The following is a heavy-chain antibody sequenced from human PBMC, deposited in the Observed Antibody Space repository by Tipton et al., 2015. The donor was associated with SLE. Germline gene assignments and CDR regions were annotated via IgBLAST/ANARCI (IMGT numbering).Heavy chain of an antibody. Sequence: SLRLSCAASGFTFSAYDMSWVRQAPGKGLEWVAVISYDGSNKYYADSVKGRFTISRDNSKNTLYLQMNSLRAEDTAVYYCARGLGIGDFDYWGQGTLVTVSS. J-gene: IGHJ4*02. D-gene: IGHD7-27*01. CDR2: ISYDGSNK. V-gene: IGHV3-30*03. CDR3: ARGLGIGDFDY. CDR1: GFTFSAYD.